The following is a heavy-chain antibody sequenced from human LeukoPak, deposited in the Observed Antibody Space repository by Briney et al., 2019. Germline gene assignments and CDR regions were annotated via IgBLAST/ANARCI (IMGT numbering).Heavy chain of an antibody. V-gene: IGHV3-15*01. Sequence: PGGSLRLSCAASGFTFSNAWMSWVRQAPGKGLEWVGRIKSKTDGGTTDYAAPVKGRFTISRDDSKNTLYLQMNSLKTEDTAVYYCTTESKWELLQPEYFQHWGQGTLVTVSS. D-gene: IGHD1-26*01. CDR3: TTESKWELLQPEYFQH. CDR2: IKSKTDGGTT. J-gene: IGHJ1*01. CDR1: GFTFSNAW.